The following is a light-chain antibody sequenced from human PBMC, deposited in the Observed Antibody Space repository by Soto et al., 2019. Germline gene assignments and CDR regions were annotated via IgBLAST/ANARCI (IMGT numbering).Light chain of an antibody. J-gene: IGKJ1*01. Sequence: AIRMTQSPSSLSASTGERVTITCRASQGISSYLAWYQQKPWKAPKVLIHTASTLQGGVPSRFSGSGPGTDFTLTISRPQSEDFATYYCLQQDTYPWTFGQGTKVEVK. CDR2: TAS. CDR3: LQQDTYPWT. V-gene: IGKV1-8*01. CDR1: QGISSY.